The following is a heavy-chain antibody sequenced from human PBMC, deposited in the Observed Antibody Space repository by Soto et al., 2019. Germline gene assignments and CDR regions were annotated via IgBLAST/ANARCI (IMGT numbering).Heavy chain of an antibody. CDR2: INHSGST. D-gene: IGHD3-3*01. Sequence: SETLSLTCAVYGGSFSGYYWSWIRQPPGKWLEWIGEINHSGSTNYNPSLKSRVTISVDTSKNQFSLKLSSVTAAATAVYYCARARITIFGAVIQHFDYWGQGTLVTVSS. CDR1: GGSFSGYY. CDR3: ARARITIFGAVIQHFDY. J-gene: IGHJ4*02. V-gene: IGHV4-34*01.